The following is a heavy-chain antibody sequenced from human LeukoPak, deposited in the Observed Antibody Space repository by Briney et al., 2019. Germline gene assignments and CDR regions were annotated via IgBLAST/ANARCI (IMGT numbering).Heavy chain of an antibody. CDR3: ARDRFDILTGSDAFDI. D-gene: IGHD3-9*01. CDR2: ISSSSSYI. Sequence: GGSLRLSCAASGFTFSSYSMNWVRQAPGKGLEWVSPISSSSSYIYYADSVKGRFTVSRDNAKNSLYLQMNSPRAEDTAVYYCARDRFDILTGSDAFDIWGQGTMVTVSS. CDR1: GFTFSSYS. V-gene: IGHV3-21*01. J-gene: IGHJ3*02.